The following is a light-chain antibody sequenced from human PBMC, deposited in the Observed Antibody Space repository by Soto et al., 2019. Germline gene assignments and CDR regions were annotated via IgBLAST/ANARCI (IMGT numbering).Light chain of an antibody. Sequence: EIVLTQSAATLSLSPGERATLSCRAGQSVSNTYLAWYQQKPGQAPRLLIYGASTRATGIPARFSGSGSGTEFTLSISSLQSEDFAVYYCQQYHSWVTFGGGTKVDIK. CDR2: GAS. V-gene: IGKV3D-15*01. CDR1: QSVSNTY. CDR3: QQYHSWVT. J-gene: IGKJ4*01.